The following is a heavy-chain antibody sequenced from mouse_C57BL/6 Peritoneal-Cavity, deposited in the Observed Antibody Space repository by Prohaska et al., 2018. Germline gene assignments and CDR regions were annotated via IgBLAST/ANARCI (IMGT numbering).Heavy chain of an antibody. D-gene: IGHD2-5*01. CDR1: GFTFSGFW. V-gene: IGHV11-2*01. CDR2: INSDGSAI. CDR3: MRYSNYGYVDV. J-gene: IGHJ1*03. Sequence: EVQLLETGGGLVQPGGSRGLSCEGSGFTFSGFWMSWVRQTPGKTLEWIGDINSDGSAINYAPSIKDRFTIFRDNDKSTLYLQMSNVQSEDTATYFCMRYSNYGYVDVWGTGTTVTVSS.